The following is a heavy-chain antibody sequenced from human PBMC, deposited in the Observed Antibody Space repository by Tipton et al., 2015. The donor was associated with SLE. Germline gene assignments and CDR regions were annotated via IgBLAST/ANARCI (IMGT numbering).Heavy chain of an antibody. Sequence: SLRLSCAASGFTFSSYWMHWVRQAPGKGLVWVSRINSDGSSTTYADSVKGRFTISRDNAKNTLYLQMNSLRAEDTAVYYCARGLGGSVAGADFFHHWGQGPLVTVSS. CDR1: GFTFSSYW. CDR2: INSDGSST. V-gene: IGHV3-74*03. J-gene: IGHJ1*01. D-gene: IGHD6-19*01. CDR3: ARGLGGSVAGADFFHH.